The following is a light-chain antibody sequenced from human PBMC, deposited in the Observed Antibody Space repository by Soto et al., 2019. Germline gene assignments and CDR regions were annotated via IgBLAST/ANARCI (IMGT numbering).Light chain of an antibody. CDR2: AAS. CDR1: QDISNY. Sequence: IKMTQSPASLSASVGDRVTLPCRASQDISNYLAWYQQKPGTIPNPLIYAASTLQAGVPSRFSGSGSGTDCTLTISSLQPEDCAAYYCQKYNSAPLTFGEGTKVDI. V-gene: IGKV1-27*01. J-gene: IGKJ4*01. CDR3: QKYNSAPLT.